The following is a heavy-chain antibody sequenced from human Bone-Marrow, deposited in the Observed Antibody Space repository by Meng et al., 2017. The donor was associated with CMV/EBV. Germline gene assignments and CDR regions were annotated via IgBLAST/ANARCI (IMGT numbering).Heavy chain of an antibody. V-gene: IGHV1-69*05. J-gene: IGHJ6*02. CDR3: ATASFDYNPVSFVGYYYGMDV. D-gene: IGHD4-11*01. CDR1: GGTFSSYA. Sequence: SVKVSCKASGGTFSSYAIGWVRQAPGQGLEWMGGIIPIFGTPNYAQKFQGRVTITTDEPTSTAYMELSSLRSEDTAVYYCATASFDYNPVSFVGYYYGMDVWGQGTTVTVSS. CDR2: IIPIFGTP.